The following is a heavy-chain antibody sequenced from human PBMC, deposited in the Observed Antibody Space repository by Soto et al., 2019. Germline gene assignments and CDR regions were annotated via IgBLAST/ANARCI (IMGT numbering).Heavy chain of an antibody. J-gene: IGHJ4*02. Sequence: QVQLVESGGGVVQPGRSLRLSCAASGFTFSSYGMHWVRQAPGKGLEWVAVISYDGSNKYYADSVKGRFTISRDNSKNRLYLQMNSLRAEDTAVYYCAKGAGSKYYFDYWGQGTLVTVSS. CDR2: ISYDGSNK. CDR1: GFTFSSYG. V-gene: IGHV3-30*18. CDR3: AKGAGSKYYFDY.